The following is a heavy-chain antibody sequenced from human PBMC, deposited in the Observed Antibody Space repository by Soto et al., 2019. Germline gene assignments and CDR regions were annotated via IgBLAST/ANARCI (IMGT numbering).Heavy chain of an antibody. D-gene: IGHD2-2*01. Sequence: SETLSLTCTVSGGSISSGGYSWSWIRQPPGKGLEWIGYHSGSTYYNPSLKSRVTISVDRSKNQFSLKLSSVTAADTAVYYCASVPGPWGQGTLVTVSS. CDR1: GGSISSGGYS. J-gene: IGHJ5*02. CDR2: HSGST. CDR3: ASVPGP. V-gene: IGHV4-30-2*01.